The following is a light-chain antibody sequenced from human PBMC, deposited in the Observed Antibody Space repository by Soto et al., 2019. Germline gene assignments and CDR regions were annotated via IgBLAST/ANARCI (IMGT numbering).Light chain of an antibody. V-gene: IGLV2-14*01. J-gene: IGLJ2*01. Sequence: QSALTQPASVSGSPGQSITISCAGTMRDVGAYNLVSWYQQHPGRAPQLIIYEVRNRPSGVSNRFSGSKSGNTASLTISGLQAEDEAQYYCSSYSSANTVIFGGGTKLTVL. CDR2: EVR. CDR3: SSYSSANTVI. CDR1: MRDVGAYNL.